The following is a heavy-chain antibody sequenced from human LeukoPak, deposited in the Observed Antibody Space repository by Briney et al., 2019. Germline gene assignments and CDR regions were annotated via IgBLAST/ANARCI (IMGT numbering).Heavy chain of an antibody. CDR2: ISGSGGST. V-gene: IGHV3-23*01. CDR3: ARLFRVVVPAANTHFDY. J-gene: IGHJ4*02. CDR1: DFTFRDYA. D-gene: IGHD2-2*01. Sequence: GGSLRLSCATSDFTFRDYAMTWVRQAPGKGLEWVSAISGSGGSTYYADSVKGRFTISRDNSKNTLYLQMNSLRAEDTAVYYCARLFRVVVPAANTHFDYWGQGTLVTVSS.